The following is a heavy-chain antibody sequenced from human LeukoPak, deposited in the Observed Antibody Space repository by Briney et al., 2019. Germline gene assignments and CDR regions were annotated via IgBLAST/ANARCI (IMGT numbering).Heavy chain of an antibody. Sequence: GGSLRLSCAASGFTFSSYGMHWVRQAPGKGLEWVAFIRYDGSNKYYADSVKGRFTISRDNSKNTLYLQMNSLRAGDTAVYYCAKVGQQLITGGILDYWGQGTLVTVSS. CDR1: GFTFSSYG. CDR3: AKVGQQLITGGILDY. CDR2: IRYDGSNK. D-gene: IGHD6-13*01. J-gene: IGHJ4*02. V-gene: IGHV3-30*02.